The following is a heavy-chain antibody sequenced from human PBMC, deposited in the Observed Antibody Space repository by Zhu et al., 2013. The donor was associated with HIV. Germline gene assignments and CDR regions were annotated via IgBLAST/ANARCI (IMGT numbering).Heavy chain of an antibody. V-gene: IGHV1-18*01. Sequence: QVQLVQSGGEVKQPGASVKVSCKASGYTFLNHDVTWVRQSPGQGLEWMAWINVHTDTTKYADRFRDRITLTADRSTATVFMELRSLTSDDTALYFCARRQYRGTSSGGWFDPWGQGSLVTVSP. CDR1: GYTFLNHD. CDR3: ARRQYRGTSSGGWFDP. J-gene: IGHJ5*02. D-gene: IGHD6-6*01. CDR2: INVHTDTT.